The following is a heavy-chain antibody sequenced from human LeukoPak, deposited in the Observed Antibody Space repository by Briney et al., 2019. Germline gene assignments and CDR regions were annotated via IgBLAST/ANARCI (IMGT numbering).Heavy chain of an antibody. D-gene: IGHD5-12*01. CDR1: GGSISSYY. Sequence: SETLSLTCTVSGGSISSYYWSWIRQPAGKGLEWIGRIYTSGSTNYNPSLKSRVTMSVDTSKNQFSLKLSSVTAADTAVYYCARGPDVGGYDYFDYWGQGTLVTVSS. V-gene: IGHV4-4*07. CDR2: IYTSGST. CDR3: ARGPDVGGYDYFDY. J-gene: IGHJ4*02.